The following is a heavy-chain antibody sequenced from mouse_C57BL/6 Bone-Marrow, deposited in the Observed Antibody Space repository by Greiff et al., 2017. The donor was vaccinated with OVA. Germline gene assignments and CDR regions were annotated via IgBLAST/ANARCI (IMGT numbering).Heavy chain of an antibody. V-gene: IGHV1-64*01. J-gene: IGHJ2*01. D-gene: IGHD1-1*01. CDR2: IHPNSGST. CDR3: ASGVTTGVADD. CDR1: GYTFTSYW. Sequence: QVQLQQPGAELVKPGASVKLSCKASGYTFTSYWMHWVKQRPGQGLEWIGMIHPNSGSTNYNEKFKSKATLTVDKSSSTAYKQHSSLTSEDSAVYYCASGVTTGVADDWGKGTTLTVSS.